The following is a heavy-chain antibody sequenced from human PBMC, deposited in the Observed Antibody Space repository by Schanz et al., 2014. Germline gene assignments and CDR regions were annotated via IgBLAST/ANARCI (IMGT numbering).Heavy chain of an antibody. Sequence: EVQLLESGGGLVQPGGSLRLSCAASGFTFSSYAMSWVRQAPGKGLEWVSAINTGVNTYYADSVRGRFTMSRDNSKNTVHLQMSSLRVEDTAVYYCARVDSSGYCFDNWGQGTRVTVSS. CDR2: INTGVNT. V-gene: IGHV3-23*01. CDR1: GFTFSSYA. D-gene: IGHD3-22*01. CDR3: ARVDSSGYCFDN. J-gene: IGHJ4*02.